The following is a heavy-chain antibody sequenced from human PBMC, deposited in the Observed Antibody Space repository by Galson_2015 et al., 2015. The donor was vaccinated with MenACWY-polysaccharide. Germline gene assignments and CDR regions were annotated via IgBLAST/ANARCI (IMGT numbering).Heavy chain of an antibody. CDR1: GGTFSSYT. CDR3: ARERDEGLLQKNWFDP. Sequence: SVKVSCKAYGGTFSSYTISWVRQAPGQGLEWMGRIIPILGIANYAQKFQGRVTITADKSTSTAYMELSSLRSEDTAVYYCARERDEGLLQKNWFDPWGQGTLVTVSS. V-gene: IGHV1-69*04. CDR2: IIPILGIA. J-gene: IGHJ5*02. D-gene: IGHD5-24*01.